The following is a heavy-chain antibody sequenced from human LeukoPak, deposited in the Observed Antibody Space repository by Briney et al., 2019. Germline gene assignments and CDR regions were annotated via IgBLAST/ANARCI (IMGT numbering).Heavy chain of an antibody. CDR1: GYTFTSYY. D-gene: IGHD1-26*01. CDR2: INPSGGST. V-gene: IGHV1-46*01. J-gene: IGHJ4*02. CDR3: AREGSGSYYLDY. Sequence: AASVKVSCKASGYTFTSYYMHWVRQAAGQGLEWMGIINPSGGSTSYVQKFQGRVTITRDPATTTVYMELSSLRSEDTAVYYCAREGSGSYYLDYWGQGTLVTVSS.